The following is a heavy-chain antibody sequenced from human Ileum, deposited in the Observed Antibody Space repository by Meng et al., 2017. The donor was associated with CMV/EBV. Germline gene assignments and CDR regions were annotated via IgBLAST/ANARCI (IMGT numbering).Heavy chain of an antibody. CDR1: GGSISSSSYD. Sequence: QLQELGPGVVKASETLSLTCTVSGGSISSSSYDWGWIRQPPGKRLEWIGSIYYRGTTYYNPSLKSRVTMSIDTSTNQFSLNLRSVTAADTAVYYCVRDKDNNYLLDWFDPWGQGTLVTVSS. V-gene: IGHV4-39*07. D-gene: IGHD4-11*01. J-gene: IGHJ5*02. CDR2: IYYRGTT. CDR3: VRDKDNNYLLDWFDP.